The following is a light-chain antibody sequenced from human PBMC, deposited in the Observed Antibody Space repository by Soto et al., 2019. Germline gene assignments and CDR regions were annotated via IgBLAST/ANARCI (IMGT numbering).Light chain of an antibody. CDR3: QQYNTWPV. CDR1: QSVSSY. J-gene: IGKJ1*01. CDR2: DAS. Sequence: EMVLVHVPTTLCLSPGQKATLSCRASQSVSSYLAWYQQTPGQAPRILIYDASNRATGSPARFSGSGSGTDFTLTLSSLQPEDFAVYYCQQYNTWPVFGQGTKVDIK. V-gene: IGKV3-11*01.